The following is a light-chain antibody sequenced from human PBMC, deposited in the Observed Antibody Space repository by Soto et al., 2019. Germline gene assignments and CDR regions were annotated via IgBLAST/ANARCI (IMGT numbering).Light chain of an antibody. J-gene: IGLJ3*02. V-gene: IGLV1-44*01. Sequence: QLVLTQPPSASGTPGQRVTISCSGSSSNIGSDTVNWYQQLPGTAPKLLIFSNSQRPSGVPDRISGSKSGTSGSLAISGLQSEDEADYYCAAWDDSLNGWVFGGGTKVTVL. CDR3: AAWDDSLNGWV. CDR2: SNS. CDR1: SSNIGSDT.